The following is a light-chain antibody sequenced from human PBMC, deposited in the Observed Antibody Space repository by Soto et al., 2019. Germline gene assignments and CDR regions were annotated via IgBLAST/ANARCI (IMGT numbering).Light chain of an antibody. V-gene: IGLV2-14*01. J-gene: IGLJ2*01. CDR2: DVS. CDR3: SSYASSSTVI. Sequence: QSVLTQPASVSGSPGQSITISCTGTSSDVDAYNYVSWYQQHPVKAPKLMIYDVSSRPSGISNRFSGSKSGNTASLTISGVQAEDEADYYCSSYASSSTVIFGGGTKLTVL. CDR1: SSDVDAYNY.